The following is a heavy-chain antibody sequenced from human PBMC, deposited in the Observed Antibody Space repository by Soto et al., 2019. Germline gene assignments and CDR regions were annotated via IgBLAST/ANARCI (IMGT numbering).Heavy chain of an antibody. Sequence: QVQLVQSGAEVKKPGASVKVSCKASGYTFTGYYMHWVRQAPGQGLEWMGWINPNSGGTNYAQKFQGWFTMTRDTSISTAYMELSRLRSDDTAVYYCAREPERCYDLFSGMDVWGQGTTVTVSS. CDR3: AREPERCYDLFSGMDV. J-gene: IGHJ6*02. D-gene: IGHD3-9*01. CDR2: INPNSGGT. CDR1: GYTFTGYY. V-gene: IGHV1-2*04.